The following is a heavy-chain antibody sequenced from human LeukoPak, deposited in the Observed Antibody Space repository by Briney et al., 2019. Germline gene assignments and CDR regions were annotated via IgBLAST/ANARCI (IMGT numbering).Heavy chain of an antibody. CDR3: ARQQWGSAFDF. Sequence: SETLSLTCAVSGESVSGFYWNWLRQPPGKGLEWIGYIYYTGSINFNPSLKSRVTISIDTSKNQFSLKLSSVTAADTAVYYCARQQWGSAFDFWGQGTMVTVSS. V-gene: IGHV4-59*08. D-gene: IGHD2-8*01. J-gene: IGHJ3*01. CDR1: GESVSGFY. CDR2: IYYTGSI.